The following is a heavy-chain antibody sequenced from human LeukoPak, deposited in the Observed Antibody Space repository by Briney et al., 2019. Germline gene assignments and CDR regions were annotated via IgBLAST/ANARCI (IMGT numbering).Heavy chain of an antibody. CDR1: GYSFTSYW. CDR3: ATVRLYSYGPGPPDY. Sequence: GESLKISCKGSGYSFTSYWIGWVRQMPGKGLEWMGIIYPGDSDTRYSPSFQGQVTISADKSISTAYLQWSSLKASDTAMYYCATVRLYSYGPGPPDYWGQGTLVTVSS. J-gene: IGHJ4*02. CDR2: IYPGDSDT. V-gene: IGHV5-51*01. D-gene: IGHD5-18*01.